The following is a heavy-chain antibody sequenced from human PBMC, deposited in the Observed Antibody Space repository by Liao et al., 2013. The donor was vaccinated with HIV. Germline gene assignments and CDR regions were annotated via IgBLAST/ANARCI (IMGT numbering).Heavy chain of an antibody. CDR3: ARDPLGRITGTTLAFDI. CDR2: IYTSGST. Sequence: QVQLQESGPGLVKPSETLSLTCTVSGGSISSYYWSWIRQPAGKGLEWIGRIYTSGSTNYNPSLKSRVTMSVDTSKNQFSLKLSSVTAADTAVYYCARDPLGRITGTTLAFDIWGQGTMVTVSS. V-gene: IGHV4-4*07. CDR1: GGSISSYY. D-gene: IGHD1-7*01. J-gene: IGHJ3*02.